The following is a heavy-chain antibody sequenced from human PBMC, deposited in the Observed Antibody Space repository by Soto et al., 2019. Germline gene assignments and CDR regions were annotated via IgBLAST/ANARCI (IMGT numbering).Heavy chain of an antibody. Sequence: GGSLRLSCAASGFTFSSYEMNWVRQAPGKGLEWVSYISSSGSTIYYADSVKGRFTISRDNAKNSLYLQMNSLRAEDTAVYYCARGTPTPGLDIWGRGTTVTVSS. CDR2: ISSSGSTI. V-gene: IGHV3-48*03. CDR3: ARGTPTPGLDI. D-gene: IGHD1-1*01. CDR1: GFTFSSYE. J-gene: IGHJ6*02.